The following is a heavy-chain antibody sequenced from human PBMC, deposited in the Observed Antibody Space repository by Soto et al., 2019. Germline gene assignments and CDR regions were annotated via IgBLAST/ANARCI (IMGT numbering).Heavy chain of an antibody. CDR2: IYSGGTT. Sequence: PGGSLRLSCAASGFTVSSNYMNWVRQAPGKGLEWVSVIYSGGTTYYADSVKGRFTISRDNSKNTLFLQMNSLRAEDMAIYYCARAGSSPSYYYYGMDVWGQGTTVTVSS. J-gene: IGHJ6*02. D-gene: IGHD6-6*01. CDR1: GFTVSSNY. V-gene: IGHV3-53*01. CDR3: ARAGSSPSYYYYGMDV.